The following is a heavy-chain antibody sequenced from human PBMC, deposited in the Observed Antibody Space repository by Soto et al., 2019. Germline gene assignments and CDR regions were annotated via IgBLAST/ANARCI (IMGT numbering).Heavy chain of an antibody. CDR2: VYYSGSS. J-gene: IGHJ5*02. D-gene: IGHD2-2*01. CDR3: AKLSCTSSTCYFPGWFDP. CDR1: GDSISGGASF. V-gene: IGHV4-31*03. Sequence: SETLSLTCTVSGDSISGGASFWSWIRQPPGKGLEWIANVYYSGSSYYNPSLKSRLTISVDTTKNQFSLQLKSMTAADTAVYYCAKLSCTSSTCYFPGWFDPWGQGTLVTVYS.